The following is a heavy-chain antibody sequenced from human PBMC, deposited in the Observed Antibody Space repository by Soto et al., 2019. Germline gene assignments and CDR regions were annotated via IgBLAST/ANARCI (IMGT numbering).Heavy chain of an antibody. CDR3: AKDQKRVTGLISRGYYYYYYGMDV. J-gene: IGHJ6*02. Sequence: PGGSLRLSCAASGFTFSSYAMSWVRQAPGKGLEWVSAISGSGGSTYYADSVKGRFTISRDNSKNTLYLQMNSLRAEDTAVYYCAKDQKRVTGLISRGYYYYYYGMDVWGQGTTVTVSS. CDR1: GFTFSSYA. CDR2: ISGSGGST. D-gene: IGHD1-20*01. V-gene: IGHV3-23*01.